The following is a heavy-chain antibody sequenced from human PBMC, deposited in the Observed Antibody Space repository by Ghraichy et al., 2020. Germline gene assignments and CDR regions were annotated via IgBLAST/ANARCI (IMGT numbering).Heavy chain of an antibody. J-gene: IGHJ2*01. V-gene: IGHV4-59*08. CDR1: GGSISSYY. Sequence: SQTLSLTCTVSGGSISSYYWSWIRQPPGKGLEWIGYIYYSGSTNYNPSLKSRVTISVDTSKNQFSLKLSSVTAADTAVYYCARRKYYDFWSGYSHWYFDLWGRGTLVTVSS. D-gene: IGHD3-3*01. CDR3: ARRKYYDFWSGYSHWYFDL. CDR2: IYYSGST.